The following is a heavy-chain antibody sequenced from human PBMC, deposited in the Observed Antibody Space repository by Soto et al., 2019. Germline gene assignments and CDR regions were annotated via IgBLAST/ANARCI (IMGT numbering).Heavy chain of an antibody. V-gene: IGHV1-2*02. CDR1: GYTFTGYY. CDR3: ARERYQVISDGMDV. D-gene: IGHD2-2*01. Sequence: ASVKVSCKASGYTFTGYYIHWVREAPGQGLEWMGWINPQTGGTSYAQKFQGRVTLSRDTSISTAYLELSRLRSDDAAVYFCARERYQVISDGMDVWGQGTTVTVSS. CDR2: INPQTGGT. J-gene: IGHJ6*02.